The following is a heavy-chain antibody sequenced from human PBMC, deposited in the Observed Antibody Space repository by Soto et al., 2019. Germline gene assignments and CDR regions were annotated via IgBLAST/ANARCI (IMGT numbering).Heavy chain of an antibody. J-gene: IGHJ3*02. CDR3: ARDGYSAGFDI. Sequence: GGSLRLSCAASGFTFTSFGIHWVRQAPGKGLEWVAVVSYDGIDENCADSVKGRFSISRDNSKNTVYLQMNSLRGEDTAVYYCARDGYSAGFDIWGQGTMVTVSS. CDR1: GFTFTSFG. D-gene: IGHD5-18*01. CDR2: VSYDGIDE. V-gene: IGHV3-30*03.